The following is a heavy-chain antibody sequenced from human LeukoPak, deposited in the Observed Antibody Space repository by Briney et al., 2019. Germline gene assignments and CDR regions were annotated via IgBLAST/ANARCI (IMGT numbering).Heavy chain of an antibody. V-gene: IGHV3-23*01. CDR2: ISGSGGST. Sequence: GGSLRLSCAASGFTFSSYAMSWVRQAPGKGLEWVSAISGSGGSTYYADSVKGRFTISRDNSKNTLYLQMNSLRAEDTAVYYLAKERNVAVGCHWFDPWGQGTLVTVPS. CDR3: AKERNVAVGCHWFDP. CDR1: GFTFSSYA. J-gene: IGHJ5*02. D-gene: IGHD6-19*01.